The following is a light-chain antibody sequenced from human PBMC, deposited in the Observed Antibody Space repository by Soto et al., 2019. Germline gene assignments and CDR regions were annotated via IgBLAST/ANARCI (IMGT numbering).Light chain of an antibody. CDR3: QQYGSSPLST. V-gene: IGKV3-20*01. Sequence: EIVLTQSPGTLSLSPGERATLSCRASQSVSSSYLAWYQQKPGQAPRLLIYGASSRATGIPDRFSGSGSGTDFTLTISRLEPEDFAVYYCQQYGSSPLSTFAQGPKVDIK. CDR1: QSVSSSY. CDR2: GAS. J-gene: IGKJ2*01.